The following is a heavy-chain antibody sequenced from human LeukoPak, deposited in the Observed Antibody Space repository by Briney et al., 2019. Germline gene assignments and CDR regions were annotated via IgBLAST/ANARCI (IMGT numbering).Heavy chain of an antibody. J-gene: IGHJ4*02. V-gene: IGHV3-21*01. CDR2: ISSSSSYI. D-gene: IGHD2-2*01. Sequence: GGSLRLSCAASGFTFSSYSMNWVRQAPGKGLEWVSSISSSSSYIYYADSVKGRFTISRDNAKNSLYLQMNSLRAEDTAVYYCARVMGYCSSTSCSEMYFDYWGQGTLVTVSS. CDR1: GFTFSSYS. CDR3: ARVMGYCSSTSCSEMYFDY.